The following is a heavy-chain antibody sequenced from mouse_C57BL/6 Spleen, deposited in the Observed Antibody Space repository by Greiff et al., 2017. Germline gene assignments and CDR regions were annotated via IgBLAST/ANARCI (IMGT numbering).Heavy chain of an antibody. V-gene: IGHV5-17*01. CDR3: ARQLVDY. CDR1: GFTFSDYG. CDR2: ISSGSSTI. D-gene: IGHD4-1*02. Sequence: DVMLVESGGGLVQPGGSLKLSCAASGFTFSDYGMHWVRQAPEKGLEWVAYISSGSSTIYYADTVKGRFTISRDNAKNTLFLQMTSLRSEDTAMYYCARQLVDYWGQGTTLTVSS. J-gene: IGHJ2*01.